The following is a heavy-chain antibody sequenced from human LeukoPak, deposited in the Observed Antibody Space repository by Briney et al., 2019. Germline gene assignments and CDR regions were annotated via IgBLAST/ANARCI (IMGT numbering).Heavy chain of an antibody. Sequence: GGCLRLSCAGSGFPISTYRRHWVREAPGKGLEWVAVISSDESSENYADSVEGRFTISRDNSKNTLYLQMNTLRAEDTAVYYCAREKYCTATDCLHGRFYFDYWGQGTLVTVPS. V-gene: IGHV3-30*03. CDR3: AREKYCTATDCLHGRFYFDY. CDR2: ISSDESSE. CDR1: GFPISTYR. D-gene: IGHD2-8*02. J-gene: IGHJ4*02.